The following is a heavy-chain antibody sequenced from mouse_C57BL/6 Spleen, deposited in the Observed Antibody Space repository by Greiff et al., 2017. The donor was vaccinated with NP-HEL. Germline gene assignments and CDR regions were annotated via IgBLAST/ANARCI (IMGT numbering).Heavy chain of an antibody. CDR2: IYPGSGST. Sequence: QVQLQQSGAELVKPGASVKMSCKASGYTFTSYWITWVKQRPGQGLEWIGDIYPGSGSTNYNEKLKSKATLTVDTSSSPAYMQLSSLTSVDAAVYYCAIVTTWYFDVWGTGTTVTVSS. D-gene: IGHD2-3*01. J-gene: IGHJ1*03. CDR1: GYTFTSYW. CDR3: AIVTTWYFDV. V-gene: IGHV1-55*01.